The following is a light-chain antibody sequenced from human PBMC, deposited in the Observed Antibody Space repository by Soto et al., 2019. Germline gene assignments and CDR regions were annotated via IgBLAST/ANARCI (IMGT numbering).Light chain of an antibody. CDR1: QSVSSSY. V-gene: IGKV3-20*01. CDR2: GAS. Sequence: EIVLTQSRGTLSKSQGERATLSCRASQSVSSSYLAWYQQKPGQAPRLLIYGASSRATGIPDRFSGSGSGTDFTLTISRLEPEDFAVYYCQQYGTSLITFGQGTRLEIK. J-gene: IGKJ5*01. CDR3: QQYGTSLIT.